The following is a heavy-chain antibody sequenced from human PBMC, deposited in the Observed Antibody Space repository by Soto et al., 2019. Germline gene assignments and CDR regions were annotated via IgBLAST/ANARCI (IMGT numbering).Heavy chain of an antibody. V-gene: IGHV3-30-3*01. CDR2: ISYDGSNK. CDR1: GFTFSSYA. D-gene: IGHD3-16*01. J-gene: IGHJ6*02. Sequence: GGSLRLSCAASGFTFSSYAMHWVRQAPGKGLEWVAVISYDGSNKYYADSVKGRFTISRDNSKNTLYLQMNSLRAEDTAVYYCARDRLISQYYYGMDVWGQGTTVTVSS. CDR3: ARDRLISQYYYGMDV.